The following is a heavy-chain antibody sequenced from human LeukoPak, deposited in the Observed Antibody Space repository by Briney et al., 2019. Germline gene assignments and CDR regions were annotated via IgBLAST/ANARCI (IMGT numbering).Heavy chain of an antibody. J-gene: IGHJ5*02. CDR2: IKQDGSEK. CDR3: ARDMIILQS. Sequence: PGGSLRPSCSASGFIFSNYLMTWVRQAPGKGLEWVANIKQDGSEKYYVDSVKGRFTISRGNAKKSLYLQMNSLRAEDTAVYFCARDMIILQSWGQGTLVTVSS. V-gene: IGHV3-7*04. CDR1: GFIFSNYL. D-gene: IGHD3-16*01.